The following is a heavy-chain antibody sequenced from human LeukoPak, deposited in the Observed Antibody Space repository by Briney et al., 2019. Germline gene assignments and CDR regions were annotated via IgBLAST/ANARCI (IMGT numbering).Heavy chain of an antibody. D-gene: IGHD1-26*01. V-gene: IGHV3-23*01. CDR2: ISGSGGST. CDR1: GFTFSSYA. CDR3: AKDRRDTSGSYYKSTYYYYYGMDV. Sequence: GGSLRLSCAASGFTFSSYAMSWVRQAPGKGLEWVSAISGSGGSTYYADSVKGRFTISRDNSKNTLYLQMNSLRAEDTAVYYCAKDRRDTSGSYYKSTYYYYYGMDVWGQGTTVTVSS. J-gene: IGHJ6*02.